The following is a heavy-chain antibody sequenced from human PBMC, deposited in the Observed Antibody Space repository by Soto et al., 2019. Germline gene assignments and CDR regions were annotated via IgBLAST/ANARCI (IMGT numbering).Heavy chain of an antibody. CDR1: GGTFSSYA. D-gene: IGHD3-10*01. CDR2: IIPIFGTA. V-gene: IGHV1-69*13. Sequence: VASVKVSCKASGGTFSSYAISWVRQAPGQGLEWMGGIIPIFGTANYAQKFQGRVTITADESTSTAYMELSSLRSEDTAVYYCARALDYYGSGSYARFDPWGQGTLVTVSS. CDR3: ARALDYYGSGSYARFDP. J-gene: IGHJ5*02.